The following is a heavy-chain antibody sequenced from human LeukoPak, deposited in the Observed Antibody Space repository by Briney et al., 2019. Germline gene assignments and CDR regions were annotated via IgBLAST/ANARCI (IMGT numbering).Heavy chain of an antibody. D-gene: IGHD6-19*01. CDR3: AREPAVAGTFKFYYYYYYMDV. CDR2: IYTSGST. CDR1: GGSISSYY. Sequence: PSETPSLTCTVSGGSISSYYWSWIRQPAGKGLEWIGRIYTSGSTNYNPSLKSRVTMSVDTSKNQFSLKLSSVTAADTAVYYCAREPAVAGTFKFYYYYYYMDVWGKGTTVTISS. V-gene: IGHV4-4*07. J-gene: IGHJ6*03.